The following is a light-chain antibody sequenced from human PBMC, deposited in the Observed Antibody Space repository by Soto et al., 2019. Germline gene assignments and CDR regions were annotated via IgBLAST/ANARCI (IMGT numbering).Light chain of an antibody. CDR1: SSDVGAYNF. Sequence: QSALTQPASVSGSPGQSITISCTGTSSDVGAYNFVSWHQQHPCKAPQLMIYNVYDRPSGISYRFSGSKSGNTASLTISGLQGEDEADYYCSAYTVSRTYVFGTGTKVTVL. CDR3: SAYTVSRTYV. J-gene: IGLJ1*01. V-gene: IGLV2-14*03. CDR2: NVY.